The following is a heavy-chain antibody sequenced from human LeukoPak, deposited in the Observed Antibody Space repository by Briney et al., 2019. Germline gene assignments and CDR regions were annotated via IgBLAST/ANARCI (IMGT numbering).Heavy chain of an antibody. Sequence: GGSLRLSCAASGFTFSSYAMSWVRQAPGKGLEWISAISGSGGSTYYADSVKGRFTISRDNSKNTLYLQMNSLRAEDTAVYYCAKDYDFWSGPGAYWGQGTLVTVSS. J-gene: IGHJ4*02. V-gene: IGHV3-23*01. CDR1: GFTFSSYA. CDR3: AKDYDFWSGPGAY. D-gene: IGHD3-3*01. CDR2: ISGSGGST.